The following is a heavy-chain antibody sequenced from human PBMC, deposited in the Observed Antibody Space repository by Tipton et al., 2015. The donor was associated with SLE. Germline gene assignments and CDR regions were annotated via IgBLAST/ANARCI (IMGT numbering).Heavy chain of an antibody. D-gene: IGHD5-12*01. Sequence: TLSLTCTVSGASISSHYLSWIRQPPGKGLDWIGYMYYTGSAHYNPSLRNRVTMSLDTSKNQFSLKLSSVTAADTAVYYCARHELVATKADYWGQGTLVTVSS. CDR1: GASISSHY. J-gene: IGHJ4*02. V-gene: IGHV4-59*08. CDR3: ARHELVATKADY. CDR2: MYYTGSA.